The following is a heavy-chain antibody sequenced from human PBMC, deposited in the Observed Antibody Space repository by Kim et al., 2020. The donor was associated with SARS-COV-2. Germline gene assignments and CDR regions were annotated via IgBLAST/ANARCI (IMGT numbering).Heavy chain of an antibody. Sequence: SETLSLTCAVYGGSFSGYYWSWIRQPPGKGLEWIGEINHSGSTNYNPSLKSRVTISVDTSKNQFSLKLSSVTAADTAVYYCARAPIVVVPAAPHGYGMDVWGQGTTVTVSS. CDR2: INHSGST. CDR1: GGSFSGYY. J-gene: IGHJ6*02. V-gene: IGHV4-34*01. D-gene: IGHD2-2*01. CDR3: ARAPIVVVPAAPHGYGMDV.